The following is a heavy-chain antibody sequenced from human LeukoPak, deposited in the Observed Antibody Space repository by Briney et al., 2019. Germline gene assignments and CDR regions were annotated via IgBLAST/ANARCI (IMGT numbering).Heavy chain of an antibody. CDR1: GFTFSSYA. J-gene: IGHJ4*02. V-gene: IGHV3-30-3*01. CDR2: ISYDGSNK. D-gene: IGHD5-12*01. Sequence: GGSLRLSCAASGFTFSSYAMSWVRQAPGKGLEWVAVISYDGSNKYYADSVKGRFTISRDNSKNTLYLRMNSLRAEDTAVYYCARGRDVVATLYYWGQGTLVTVSS. CDR3: ARGRDVVATLYY.